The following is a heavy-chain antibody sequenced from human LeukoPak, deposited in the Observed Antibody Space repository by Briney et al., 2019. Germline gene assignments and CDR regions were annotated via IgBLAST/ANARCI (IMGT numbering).Heavy chain of an antibody. CDR1: GFTFASYG. Sequence: GGSLRLSCAASGFTFASYGMSWVRQAPGKGLEWDSFITTNGGRTSYADSVEGRFTISRDNPRNTLYMQMNSLRAEDTAVYYCAKDQIYYYDSSGYGYWGQGTLVTVSS. V-gene: IGHV3-23*01. CDR2: ITTNGGRT. D-gene: IGHD3-22*01. J-gene: IGHJ4*02. CDR3: AKDQIYYYDSSGYGY.